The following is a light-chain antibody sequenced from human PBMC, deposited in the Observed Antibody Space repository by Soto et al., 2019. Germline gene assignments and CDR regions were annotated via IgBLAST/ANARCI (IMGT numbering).Light chain of an antibody. J-gene: IGKJ1*01. Sequence: ETVMTQSPVTLSVSPGERVTLSGRCSQSVTINVGWYHQRPGQAPRLLIYAASTRATGVPARFSGSGSETEFTLTISSLQPEDFGNYYCQQYNKGPQTFGQGTKVDIK. CDR1: QSVTIN. V-gene: IGKV3-15*01. CDR2: AAS. CDR3: QQYNKGPQT.